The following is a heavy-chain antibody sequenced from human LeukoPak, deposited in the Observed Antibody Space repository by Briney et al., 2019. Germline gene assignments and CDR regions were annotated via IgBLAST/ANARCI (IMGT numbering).Heavy chain of an antibody. CDR1: GFIFSSYA. D-gene: IGHD2-15*01. CDR3: AKDRGGSSSAFDY. Sequence: GGSLRLSCAASGFIFSSYAINWVRQAPGKGLEWVSGISGSGGNTYYADSVKGRFTISRDNSKNTLFLQMNSLRAEDTAVYYCAKDRGGSSSAFDYWGQGTLVTVSS. CDR2: ISGSGGNT. V-gene: IGHV3-23*01. J-gene: IGHJ4*02.